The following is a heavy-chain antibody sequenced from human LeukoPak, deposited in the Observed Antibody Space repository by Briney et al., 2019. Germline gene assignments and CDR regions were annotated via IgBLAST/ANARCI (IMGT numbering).Heavy chain of an antibody. CDR2: ISSSGSTI. J-gene: IGHJ6*02. Sequence: GGSLRLSCAASGFTFSSYEMNWVRQAPGKGLEWVSYISSSGSTIYYADSVKGRFTISIDNAKNSLYLQMNSLRAEDTAVYYCARDPRHSGSYDYYYYYGMDVWGQGTTVTVSS. CDR1: GFTFSSYE. CDR3: ARDPRHSGSYDYYYYYGMDV. D-gene: IGHD1-26*01. V-gene: IGHV3-48*03.